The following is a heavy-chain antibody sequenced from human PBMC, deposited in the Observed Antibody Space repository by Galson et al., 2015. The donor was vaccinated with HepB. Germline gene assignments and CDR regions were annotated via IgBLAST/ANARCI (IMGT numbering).Heavy chain of an antibody. V-gene: IGHV1-46*01. D-gene: IGHD6-13*01. CDR1: GYTFSSYY. J-gene: IGHJ4*02. CDR2: ISPSGGGT. Sequence: SVKVSCKASGYTFSSYYMHWVRQAPGQGLEWMGIISPSGGGTSYAQKFQGRVTMTRDTSTSTAYLQWSSLKASDTAMYYCARVMSGSSGSKAFDYWGQGTLVTVSS. CDR3: ARVMSGSSGSKAFDY.